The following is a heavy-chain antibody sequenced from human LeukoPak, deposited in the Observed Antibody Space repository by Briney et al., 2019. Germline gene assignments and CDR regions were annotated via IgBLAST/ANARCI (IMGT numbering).Heavy chain of an antibody. J-gene: IGHJ6*02. V-gene: IGHV3-9*01. D-gene: IGHD1-26*01. CDR2: INWNGGGT. Sequence: GRSLRLSCAATGFTFKDYGMHGVRQPPGKGLEWVSSINWNGGGTDYADSVEGRFTISRDNAKNSLYLQLSSLRPEDTALYYCAKHMRATNTYSFFGLDVWGQGTTVTVSS. CDR3: AKHMRATNTYSFFGLDV. CDR1: GFTFKDYG.